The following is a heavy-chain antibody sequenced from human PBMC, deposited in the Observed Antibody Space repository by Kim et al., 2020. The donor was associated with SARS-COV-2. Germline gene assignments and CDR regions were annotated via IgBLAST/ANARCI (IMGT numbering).Heavy chain of an antibody. CDR2: SNSDGSST. CDR1: GFTFSSYW. D-gene: IGHD2-21*02. Sequence: GGSLRLSCAASGFTFSSYWMHWVRQAPGKGLVWVSRSNSDGSSTGYADSVKGRFTISRDNAKNTLYLQMNSLRAEDTAVYYCARDLRRDYYYYYGMDVWGQGTTVTVSS. V-gene: IGHV3-74*01. CDR3: ARDLRRDYYYYYGMDV. J-gene: IGHJ6*02.